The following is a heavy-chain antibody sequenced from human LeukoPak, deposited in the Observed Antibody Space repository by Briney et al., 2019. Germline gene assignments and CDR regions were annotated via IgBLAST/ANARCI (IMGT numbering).Heavy chain of an antibody. V-gene: IGHV3-33*01. J-gene: IGHJ4*02. CDR1: GFTFSSYG. Sequence: GRSLRLSCAASGFTFSSYGMHWVRQAPGKGLEXXAVIWYDGSNKYYADSVKGRFTISRDNSKNTLYLQMNSLRAEDTAVYYCARALPGIAAAGTFDYWGQGTLVTVSS. CDR3: ARALPGIAAAGTFDY. CDR2: IWYDGSNK. D-gene: IGHD6-13*01.